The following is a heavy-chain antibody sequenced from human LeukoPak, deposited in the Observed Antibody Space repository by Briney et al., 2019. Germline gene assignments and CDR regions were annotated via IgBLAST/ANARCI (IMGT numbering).Heavy chain of an antibody. CDR3: ARSRGSAGRFDY. CDR1: GGTFSSYA. Sequence: SVRVSCKASGGTFSSYAISWVRQAPGQGLEWMGRIIPILGIANYAQKFQGRVTITADKSTSTAYMGLSSLRSEDTAVYYCARSRGSAGRFDYWGQGTLVTVSS. D-gene: IGHD2-15*01. J-gene: IGHJ4*02. CDR2: IIPILGIA. V-gene: IGHV1-69*04.